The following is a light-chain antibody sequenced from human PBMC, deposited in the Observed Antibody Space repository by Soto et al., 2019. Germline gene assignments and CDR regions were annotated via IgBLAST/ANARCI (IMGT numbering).Light chain of an antibody. CDR1: SRDVGAYNY. V-gene: IGLV2-14*01. J-gene: IGLJ2*01. CDR3: SSYTTGRTVV. Sequence: QSALTQPASVSGSPGQSITIPCTGSSRDVGAYNYVSWYQQYPGNAPKLMIFDVSSRPSGVSNRFSGSKSGNTASLTISGLXAXXXADYYCSSYTTGRTVVFGGGTKLTV. CDR2: DVS.